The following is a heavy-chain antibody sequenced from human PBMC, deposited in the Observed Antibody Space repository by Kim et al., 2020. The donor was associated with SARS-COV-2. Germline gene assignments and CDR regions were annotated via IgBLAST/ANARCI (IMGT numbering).Heavy chain of an antibody. CDR1: GFTFSSYS. J-gene: IGHJ5*02. CDR3: ARDGDRGVVTTS. CDR2: ISSSSSYI. D-gene: IGHD2-21*02. V-gene: IGHV3-21*01. Sequence: GGSLRLSCAASGFTFSSYSMNWVRQAPGKGLEWVSSISSSSSYIYYADSVKGRFTISRDNAKNSLYLQMNSLRAEDTAVYYCARDGDRGVVTTSWGQGTLVTVSS.